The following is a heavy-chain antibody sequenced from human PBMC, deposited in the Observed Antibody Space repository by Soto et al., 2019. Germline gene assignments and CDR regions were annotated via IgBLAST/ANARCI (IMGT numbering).Heavy chain of an antibody. J-gene: IGHJ4*02. CDR2: ISGSGGST. CDR3: ATQAEGFLVGPLDF. CDR1: GLTFGNHA. D-gene: IGHD1-26*01. V-gene: IGHV3-23*01. Sequence: GGSLRLSCAASGLTFGNHAMTWVRQAPGRGLEWVSLISGSGGSTYYAESVKGRFTISRDNSKNTLYLQMNNLRAEDMAMYCCATQAEGFLVGPLDFWGQGTMVTVSS.